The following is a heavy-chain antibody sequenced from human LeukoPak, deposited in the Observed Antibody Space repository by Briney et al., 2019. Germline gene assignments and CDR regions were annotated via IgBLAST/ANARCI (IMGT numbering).Heavy chain of an antibody. J-gene: IGHJ4*02. V-gene: IGHV3-30*18. CDR1: GFNFSTYG. CDR2: ISYDGINK. D-gene: IGHD6-13*01. CDR3: AKDHVTSSSWFPDH. Sequence: GGSLRLSCAASGFNFSTYGMHWVRQAPGKGLEWVAVISYDGINKYYADSVKGRFTISRDNSKNMLYLQMSSLRAEDTAVYYCAKDHVTSSSWFPDHWGQGTLVTVSS.